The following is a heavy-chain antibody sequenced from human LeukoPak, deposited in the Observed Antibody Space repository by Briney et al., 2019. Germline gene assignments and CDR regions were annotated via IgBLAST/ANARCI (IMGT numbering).Heavy chain of an antibody. CDR1: GFTFSSYW. CDR2: IKQDGREK. V-gene: IGHV3-7*05. D-gene: IGHD3-3*01. CDR3: ARDSPGIMIFGVVTPN. J-gene: IGHJ4*02. Sequence: GSLRLSCAASGFTFSSYWMTWVRQAPGKGLEWVANIKQDGREKYHVDSVKGRFTISRDNAKNSLYLEMNSLRAEDTAVYYCARDSPGIMIFGVVTPNGGQGTLVTVSS.